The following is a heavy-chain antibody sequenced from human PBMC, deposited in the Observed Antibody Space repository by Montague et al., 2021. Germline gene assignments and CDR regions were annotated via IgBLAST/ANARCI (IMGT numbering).Heavy chain of an antibody. CDR3: TTESYDYGDYVGQYDYYGIDV. CDR2: KKNGGTT. J-gene: IGHJ6*02. D-gene: IGHD4-17*01. V-gene: IGHV3-15*01. Sequence: KKNGGTTDYAAPVKGRFTISRDDSKNTLYLQMNSLKTEDTAVYYCTTESYDYGDYVGQYDYYGIDVWGQGNTVIVSS.